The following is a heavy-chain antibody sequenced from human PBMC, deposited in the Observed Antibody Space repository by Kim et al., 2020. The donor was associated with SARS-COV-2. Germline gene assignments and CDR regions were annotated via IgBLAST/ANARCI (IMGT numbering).Heavy chain of an antibody. CDR3: AKARNYYDSSGPSANDL. CDR2: ISGSGGST. D-gene: IGHD3-22*01. CDR1: GFTFSSYA. Sequence: GGSLRLSCAASGFTFSSYAMSWVRQAPGKGLEWVSAISGSGGSTYYADSVKGRFTISRDNSKNTLYPQMNSLRAEDTAVYYCAKARNYYDSSGPSANDLWGRGTLVTVSS. J-gene: IGHJ2*01. V-gene: IGHV3-23*01.